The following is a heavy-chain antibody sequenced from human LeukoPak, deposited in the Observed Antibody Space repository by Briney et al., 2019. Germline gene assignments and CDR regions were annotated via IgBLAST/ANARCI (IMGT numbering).Heavy chain of an antibody. V-gene: IGHV4-59*01. CDR2: IYYSGST. Sequence: SETLSLTCTVSGGSISSYYWSWIRQPPGKGLEWIGYIYYSGSTNYNPSLKSRVTKSVDTSKNQFSLKLSSVTAADTAVYYCARDLTSQGGNWFDPWGQGTLVTVSS. J-gene: IGHJ5*02. CDR1: GGSISSYY. CDR3: ARDLTSQGGNWFDP. D-gene: IGHD6-6*01.